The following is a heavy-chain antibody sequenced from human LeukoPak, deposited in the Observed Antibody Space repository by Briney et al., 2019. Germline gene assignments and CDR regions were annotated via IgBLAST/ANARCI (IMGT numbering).Heavy chain of an antibody. J-gene: IGHJ4*02. D-gene: IGHD5-24*01. CDR3: ATEEGYNAY. CDR2: IHHSGST. V-gene: IGHV4-34*01. CDR1: GGSFSAYY. Sequence: SETLSLTCAVYGGSFSAYYWSWIRQSPGKGLEWIGEIHHSGSTKYNPSLQSRVTISVDMSQSQFSLKLTSVTAADTAVYYCATEEGYNAYWGQGILVTVSS.